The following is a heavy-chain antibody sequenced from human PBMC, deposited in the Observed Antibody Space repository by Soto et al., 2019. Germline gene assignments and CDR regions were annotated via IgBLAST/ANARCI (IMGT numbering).Heavy chain of an antibody. J-gene: IGHJ4*02. CDR3: ARAGDWNYVQDF. D-gene: IGHD1-7*01. V-gene: IGHV1-2*02. Sequence: ASVKVSCKSSGYTFTGYYMHWVRQAPGQGLEWMGWINPNSGGSSYPQKFQGRVTMTRDTSITSAYMELNSLRDDDSAIYFCARAGDWNYVQDFWGQGTLVTVSS. CDR1: GYTFTGYY. CDR2: INPNSGGS.